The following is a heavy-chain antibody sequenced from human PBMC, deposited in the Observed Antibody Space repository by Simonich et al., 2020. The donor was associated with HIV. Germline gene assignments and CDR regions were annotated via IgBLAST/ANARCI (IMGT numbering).Heavy chain of an antibody. Sequence: EVQLVQSGAEVKKPGESLKISCKGSGYSFTSYWIGWVRQMPGKGLEWMGDYYPGDSETRYSPSYQGQVTISADKSISTAYLQWSSLKASDTAMYYCARRRIIMITFGGVIEKDDAFDIWGQGTMVTVSS. CDR3: ARRRIIMITFGGVIEKDDAFDI. CDR1: GYSFTSYW. D-gene: IGHD3-16*01. V-gene: IGHV5-51*01. J-gene: IGHJ3*02. CDR2: YYPGDSET.